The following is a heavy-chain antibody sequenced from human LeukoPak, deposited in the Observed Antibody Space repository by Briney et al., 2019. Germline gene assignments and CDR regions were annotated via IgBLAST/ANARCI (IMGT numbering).Heavy chain of an antibody. D-gene: IGHD2-2*02. CDR2: MNPNSGNT. J-gene: IGHJ4*02. CDR3: ARVRSCSSTSCYTPLGY. Sequence: ASVNVSCKASGYTFTSYDINWVRQATGQGLEWMGRMNPNSGNTGYAQKFQGRVTITRNTSISTAYMELSSLRSEDTAVYYCARVRSCSSTSCYTPLGYWGQGTLVTVSS. V-gene: IGHV1-8*03. CDR1: GYTFTSYD.